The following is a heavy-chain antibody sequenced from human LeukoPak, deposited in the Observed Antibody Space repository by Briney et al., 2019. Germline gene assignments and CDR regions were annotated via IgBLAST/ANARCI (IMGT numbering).Heavy chain of an antibody. CDR1: GGSISSGGYY. D-gene: IGHD5-12*01. CDR3: ARDSYSGCDY. J-gene: IGHJ4*02. CDR2: IYHSGST. Sequence: SQTLSLTCTVSGGSISSGGYYWSWIRQPPGKGLEWIGYIYHSGSTYYNPSLKSRVTISVDRSKNQFSLKLSSVTAADTAVYYCARDSYSGCDYWGQGTLVTVSS. V-gene: IGHV4-30-2*01.